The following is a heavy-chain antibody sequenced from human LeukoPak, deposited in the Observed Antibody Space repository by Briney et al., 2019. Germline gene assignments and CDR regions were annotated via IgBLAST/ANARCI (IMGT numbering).Heavy chain of an antibody. CDR2: TSGTGYNT. CDR3: ARSQCPDSTSCYYFFYFDF. V-gene: IGHV1-18*01. J-gene: IGHJ4*02. CDR1: GYTFSSYG. D-gene: IGHD2-2*01. Sequence: ASVKVSCKTSGYTFSSYGITWVRQAPGQGLEWMAWTSGTGYNTDYTQKFQGRVSVSTDTSTSTAYMEVRSLRSEDTAIYYCARSQCPDSTSCYYFFYFDFWGQGTPVTVSS.